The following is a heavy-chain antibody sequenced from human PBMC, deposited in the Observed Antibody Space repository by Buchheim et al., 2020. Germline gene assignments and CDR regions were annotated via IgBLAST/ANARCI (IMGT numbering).Heavy chain of an antibody. CDR2: IIPVFGST. CDR3: ARQPITAATHFDA. CDR1: GGIFNSYA. Sequence: VHMVQSGAEVRKPGSSVKVSCMASGGIFNSYAVNWVRQAPGQGLEWMGRIIPVFGSTTHAQKFQGRIFISAVTSTSTVYLDLSSLTSEDTAVYLCARQPITAATHFDAWGQGTL. V-gene: IGHV1-69*06. J-gene: IGHJ4*02. D-gene: IGHD2-2*01.